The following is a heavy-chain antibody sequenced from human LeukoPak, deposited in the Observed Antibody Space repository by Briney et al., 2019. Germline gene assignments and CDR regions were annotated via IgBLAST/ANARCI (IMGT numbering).Heavy chain of an antibody. CDR3: TRILVGSNRAFDI. D-gene: IGHD2-21*01. Sequence: PGGSLRLSCAASGFTFSNYWMHWVRQAPGKGLVWVSRIKSDGSSTTVKGRLTISRDNAKNTLYLQMNSLRAEDTAMYYCTRILVGSNRAFDIWGQGTMATVSS. V-gene: IGHV3-74*01. CDR2: IKSDGSST. CDR1: GFTFSNYW. J-gene: IGHJ3*02.